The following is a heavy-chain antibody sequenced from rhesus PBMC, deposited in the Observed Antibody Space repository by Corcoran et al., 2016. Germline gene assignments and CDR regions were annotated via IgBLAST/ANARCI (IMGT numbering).Heavy chain of an antibody. CDR2: IYGSSGST. D-gene: IGHD3-3*01. V-gene: IGHV4S7*01. Sequence: QVQLQESGPGLVKPSETLSLTCTVSGGSISARYYWSWIRQPPGKGLEWMGRIYGSSGSTDYNPSLKRRGTSARDTAKNQFSLKLSAVTAADPAVYYCARYDNILTGYGLDSWGQGVVVTVSS. J-gene: IGHJ6*01. CDR1: GGSISARYY. CDR3: ARYDNILTGYGLDS.